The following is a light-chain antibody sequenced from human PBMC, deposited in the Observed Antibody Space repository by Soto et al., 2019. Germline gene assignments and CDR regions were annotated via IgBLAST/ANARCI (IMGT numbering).Light chain of an antibody. CDR3: QQYGSSL. J-gene: IGKJ3*01. CDR2: GAS. CDR1: QSVSSSY. Sequence: EIVLTQSPGTLSLSPGERATLSCRASQSVSSSYLAWYQQKPGQAPRLLIYGASSRATGIPDRFSGSGSGTDFTLTISRLESEDFAVYYCQQYGSSLFGPGTKVDIK. V-gene: IGKV3-20*01.